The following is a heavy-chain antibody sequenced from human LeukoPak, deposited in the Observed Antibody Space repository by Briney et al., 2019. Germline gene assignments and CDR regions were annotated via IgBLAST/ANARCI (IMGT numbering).Heavy chain of an antibody. V-gene: IGHV3-30*03. CDR1: GFTLSSYG. Sequence: GGSLRLSCAASGFTLSSYGMHWVRQAPGKGLEWVAVISYDGSNKYYADSVKGRFTISRDNSKNTLYLQMNSLRAEDTAVYYCARDTRGESDYWGQGTLVTVSS. CDR3: ARDTRGESDY. D-gene: IGHD2-2*01. CDR2: ISYDGSNK. J-gene: IGHJ4*02.